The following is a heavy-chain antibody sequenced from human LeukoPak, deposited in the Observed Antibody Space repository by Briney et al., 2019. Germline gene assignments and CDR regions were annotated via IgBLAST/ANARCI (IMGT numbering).Heavy chain of an antibody. J-gene: IGHJ4*02. D-gene: IGHD6-13*01. CDR1: GGSISSYF. CDR2: IYYSGRT. CDR3: AREIPGIAGRFDY. Sequence: SETLSLTCTVSGGSISSYFWSWFRQSPGKGLEWIAYIYYSGRTKYNPSLQSRVTISVDTSKNQFSLKLSSVTAADTAVYYCAREIPGIAGRFDYWGQGTLVTVSS. V-gene: IGHV4-59*01.